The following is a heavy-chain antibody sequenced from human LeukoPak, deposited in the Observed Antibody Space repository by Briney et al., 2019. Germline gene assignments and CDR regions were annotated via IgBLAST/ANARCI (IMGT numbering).Heavy chain of an antibody. J-gene: IGHJ4*02. CDR2: ISSNTGGT. CDR3: ARADPVSY. Sequence: ASVKVSCKTSGYTFTGSFIHWMRQAPGQGLEWMGWISSNTGGTLFAQKFQGRLTMTRYTSISTAYMELSSMRSDDTAVYYCARADPVSYLGQGTQVTVSS. V-gene: IGHV1-2*02. CDR1: GYTFTGSF.